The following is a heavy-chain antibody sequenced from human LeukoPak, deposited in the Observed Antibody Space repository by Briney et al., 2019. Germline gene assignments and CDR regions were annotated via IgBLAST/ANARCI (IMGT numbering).Heavy chain of an antibody. CDR2: IKPDGSEK. V-gene: IGHV3-7*01. Sequence: GGSLRLSCAASGFTFSDYWMTWVRQAPGKGLEWVANIKPDGSEKYYVDSVKGRFTISRDNAKNSLYLQMNSLRAEDTAVYYCARRLEGFGDRADYWGQGTLVTVSS. CDR1: GFTFSDYW. CDR3: ARRLEGFGDRADY. D-gene: IGHD3-10*01. J-gene: IGHJ4*02.